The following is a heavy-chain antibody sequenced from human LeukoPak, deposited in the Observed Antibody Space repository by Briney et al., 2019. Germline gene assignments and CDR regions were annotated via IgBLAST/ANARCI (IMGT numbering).Heavy chain of an antibody. D-gene: IGHD3-10*01. Sequence: GGSLRLSCAASGFTFRTYAMSWVRQAPGKGLEWVSSIRSSGESTYYADSVKGRFIISRDNSRNTVFLQMKSLTAEDTAVYYCAKEVRESAWFYFDYWGQGTLATVSS. CDR2: IRSSGEST. CDR1: GFTFRTYA. CDR3: AKEVRESAWFYFDY. V-gene: IGHV3-23*01. J-gene: IGHJ4*02.